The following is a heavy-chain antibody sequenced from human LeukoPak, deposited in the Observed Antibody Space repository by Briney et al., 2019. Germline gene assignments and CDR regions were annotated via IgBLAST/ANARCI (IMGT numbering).Heavy chain of an antibody. CDR2: IYSSGNT. CDR3: ARLRWQLVGHYFDY. CDR1: GDSISTYY. Sequence: SETLSLTCSFSGDSISTYYWIWIRQSPGKGLECIGHIYSSGNTDYNSSLKSRVTISVDTPKSHFSLRLSSVTATDTAVYYCARLRWQLVGHYFDYWGQGILVTVSS. D-gene: IGHD1-26*01. J-gene: IGHJ4*02. V-gene: IGHV4-59*01.